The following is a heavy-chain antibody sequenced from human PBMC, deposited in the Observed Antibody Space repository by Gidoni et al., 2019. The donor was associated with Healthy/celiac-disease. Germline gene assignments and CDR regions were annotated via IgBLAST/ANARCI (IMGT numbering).Heavy chain of an antibody. CDR2: INPNSGGT. CDR3: ARGTSIAVAGYYYYGMDV. J-gene: IGHJ6*02. D-gene: IGHD6-19*01. CDR1: GSTFTGYY. Sequence: QVQLVQSGAEVKKPGASVKVSCKASGSTFTGYYMHWVRQAPGQGLEWMGWINPNSGGTNYAQKFQGRVTMTRDTSISTAYMELSRLRSDDTAVYYCARGTSIAVAGYYYYGMDVWGQGTTVTVSS. V-gene: IGHV1-2*02.